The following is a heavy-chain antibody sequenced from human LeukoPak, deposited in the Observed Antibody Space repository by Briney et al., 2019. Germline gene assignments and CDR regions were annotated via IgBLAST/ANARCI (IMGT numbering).Heavy chain of an antibody. CDR3: AKVGITAVAGTIFDF. Sequence: GGSLRLSCAASGFTFSTYAMSWVRQAPGKGLEWVSAISDSGGSTYYADSVKGRFTISRDNSKNTLYLQMNSLRAEDTAVYYCAKVGITAVAGTIFDFWGQGTLVTVSS. CDR1: GFTFSTYA. J-gene: IGHJ4*02. D-gene: IGHD6-19*01. V-gene: IGHV3-23*01. CDR2: ISDSGGST.